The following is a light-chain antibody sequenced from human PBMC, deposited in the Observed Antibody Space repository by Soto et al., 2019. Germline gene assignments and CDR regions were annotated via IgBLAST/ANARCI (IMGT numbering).Light chain of an antibody. J-gene: IGKJ3*01. CDR3: LLYSNWPFT. Sequence: EIVLTQSPATLSVSPGDRVNLSCRASQSISNKLAWYQQNPGQAPSLLNYGTSTKATGIPARFSGSGSGTEFTLAIIFLQTEDFAVYYCLLYSNWPFTFGHGTKVDI. CDR1: QSISNK. CDR2: GTS. V-gene: IGKV3-15*01.